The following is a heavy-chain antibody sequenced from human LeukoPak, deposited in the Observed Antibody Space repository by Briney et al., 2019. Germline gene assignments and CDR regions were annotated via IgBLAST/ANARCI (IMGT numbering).Heavy chain of an antibody. D-gene: IGHD3-10*01. CDR2: INPNSGGT. CDR3: ARELLKTSLQYYYGSGSSGY. Sequence: ASVKVSCKASGYTFTGYYMHWVRQAPGQGLEWMGWINPNSGGTTYAQKFQGRVTMTRDTSISTAYMELSRLRPDDTAVYYCARELLKTSLQYYYGSGSSGYWGQGTLVTVSS. J-gene: IGHJ4*02. CDR1: GYTFTGYY. V-gene: IGHV1-2*02.